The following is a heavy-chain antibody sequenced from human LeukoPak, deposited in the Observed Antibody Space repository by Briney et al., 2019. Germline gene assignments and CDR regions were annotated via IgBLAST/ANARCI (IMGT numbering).Heavy chain of an antibody. CDR2: ISSSSSYI. Sequence: GGSLRLSCAASGFTLSSYSMNWVRQAPGKGLEWVSSISSSSSYIYYADSVKGRFTISRDNAKNSLYLQMNSLRAEDTAVYYCAREDYYDSSGYYPHLDYWGQGTLVTVSS. D-gene: IGHD3-22*01. J-gene: IGHJ4*02. CDR1: GFTLSSYS. V-gene: IGHV3-21*01. CDR3: AREDYYDSSGYYPHLDY.